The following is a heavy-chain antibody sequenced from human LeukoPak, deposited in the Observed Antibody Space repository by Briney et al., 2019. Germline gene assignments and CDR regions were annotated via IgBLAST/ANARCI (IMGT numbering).Heavy chain of an antibody. Sequence: GGSLRLSCAASGFTFSSYWMSWVRQAPGKGLEWVANIKQDGSEKYYVDSVKGRFTISRDNAKNSLYLQMNSLRAEDTAVYYCARDRARFGVVIEFDYWGQGTLVTVSS. J-gene: IGHJ4*02. V-gene: IGHV3-7*01. CDR1: GFTFSSYW. D-gene: IGHD3-3*01. CDR2: IKQDGSEK. CDR3: ARDRARFGVVIEFDY.